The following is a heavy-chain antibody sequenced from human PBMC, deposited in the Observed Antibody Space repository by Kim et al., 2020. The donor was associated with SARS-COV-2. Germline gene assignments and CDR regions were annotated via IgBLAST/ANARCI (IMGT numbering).Heavy chain of an antibody. Sequence: ASVKVSCRASGDIFTNYAFIWVRQAPGQGLEWMGWINAYSGHRNYDEKFQGRVALSTDASTSTVYMELTSLTLADTAVYYCARDRTDIRDGGYLGQGTPV. CDR3: ARDRTDIRDGGY. J-gene: IGHJ4*02. CDR2: INAYSGHR. V-gene: IGHV1-18*01. D-gene: IGHD3-10*01. CDR1: GDIFTNYA.